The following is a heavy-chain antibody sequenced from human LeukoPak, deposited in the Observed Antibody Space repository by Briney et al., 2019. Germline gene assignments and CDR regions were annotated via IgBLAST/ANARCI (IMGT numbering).Heavy chain of an antibody. CDR1: GFTFSSYG. CDR2: TWYDGRNN. CDR3: AREVAPLYFHYGMDV. Sequence: PGKSLRLSCAASGFTFSSYGMHWVRQAPGKGLEWVAVTWYDGRNNYYAASVKGRFTLSRDDSKTTVYLLMNSQRADDTAVYYCAREVAPLYFHYGMDVWGEGTTVTVSS. D-gene: IGHD2-21*01. J-gene: IGHJ6*01. V-gene: IGHV3-33*01.